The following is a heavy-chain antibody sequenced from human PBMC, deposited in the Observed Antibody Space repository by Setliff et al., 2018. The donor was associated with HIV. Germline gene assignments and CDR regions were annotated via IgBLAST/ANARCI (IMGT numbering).Heavy chain of an antibody. D-gene: IGHD2-15*01. CDR3: ARGVRVGYCSGGSCLTYNWFDP. CDR2: INDSGST. V-gene: IGHV4-34*01. CDR1: GGSFSTYY. J-gene: IGHJ5*02. Sequence: SETLSLTCAVYGGSFSTYYWSWIRQPPGEGLEWIGEINDSGSTNYSPSLKSRVTISVDTSKNQFSLKLSSVTAADTAVYYCARGVRVGYCSGGSCLTYNWFDPWGQGTLVTV.